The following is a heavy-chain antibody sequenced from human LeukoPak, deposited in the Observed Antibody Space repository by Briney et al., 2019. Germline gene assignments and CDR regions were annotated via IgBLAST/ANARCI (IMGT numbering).Heavy chain of an antibody. V-gene: IGHV3-74*01. CDR2: INTDGSIT. CDR3: TGGGTGWYSDY. Sequence: GGSLRLSCAASGFTFSSYWMHWVRQAPGKGLVWVSRINTDGSITNYADSVKGRFTISRDDAKNTLYLQMNSLGGEDTAIYYCTGGGTGWYSDYWGQGTLVTVSS. CDR1: GFTFSSYW. J-gene: IGHJ4*02. D-gene: IGHD6-19*01.